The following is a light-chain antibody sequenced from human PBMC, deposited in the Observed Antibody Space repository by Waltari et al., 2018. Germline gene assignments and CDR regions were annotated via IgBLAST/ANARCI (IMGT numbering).Light chain of an antibody. J-gene: IGLJ1*01. CDR3: CSYAGSYTFAV. Sequence: QSALTQPRSVSGSPGQSVTIPCTGTSSDAGGYNYVSWYQQHPGKAPKLMIYEVSNRPSGVSDRFSGSKSGNTASLTISGLQAEDEADYYCCSYAGSYTFAVFGTGTKVTV. V-gene: IGLV2-11*01. CDR1: SSDAGGYNY. CDR2: EVS.